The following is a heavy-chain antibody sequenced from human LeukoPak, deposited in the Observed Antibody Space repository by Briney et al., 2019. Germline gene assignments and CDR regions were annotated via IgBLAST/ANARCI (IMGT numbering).Heavy chain of an antibody. CDR3: AKDLSSSWYFPFDY. CDR2: ISGSGGST. CDR1: GFTFSSYA. Sequence: GGSLRLSCAASGFTFSSYAMSWVRQAPGKGLEWVPAISGSGGSTYYADSVKGRFTISRDNSKNTLYLQMNSLRAEDTAVYYCAKDLSSSWYFPFDYWGQGTLVTVSS. J-gene: IGHJ4*02. V-gene: IGHV3-23*01. D-gene: IGHD6-13*01.